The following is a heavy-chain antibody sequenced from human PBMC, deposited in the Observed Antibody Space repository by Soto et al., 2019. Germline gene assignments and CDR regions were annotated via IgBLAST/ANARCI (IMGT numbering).Heavy chain of an antibody. J-gene: IGHJ4*02. CDR3: TTDQTTGTTSFDY. CDR1: GFTLSNAW. V-gene: IGHV3-15*01. D-gene: IGHD1-1*01. Sequence: GSLRLSCAASGFTLSNAWMSWVRQAPGKGLEWVGRIKSKTDGGTTDYAAPVKGRFTISRDDSKNTLYLQMNSLKTEDTAVYYCTTDQTTGTTSFDYWGQGTLVTAPQ. CDR2: IKSKTDGGTT.